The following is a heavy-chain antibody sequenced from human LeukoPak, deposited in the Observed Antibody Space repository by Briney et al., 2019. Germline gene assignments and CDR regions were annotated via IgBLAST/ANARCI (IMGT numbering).Heavy chain of an antibody. D-gene: IGHD3-3*01. CDR2: ISAYNGNT. CDR1: GYTFTSYG. J-gene: IGHJ6*03. Sequence: GASVKVSCKASGYTFTSYGISWVRQAPGQGLEWMGWISAYNGNTNYAQKLQGRVTMTTDTSTSTAYMELRSLRSDDTAVYYCARANFWSGYYPGYYYYYVDVWGKGTTVTVSS. V-gene: IGHV1-18*01. CDR3: ARANFWSGYYPGYYYYYVDV.